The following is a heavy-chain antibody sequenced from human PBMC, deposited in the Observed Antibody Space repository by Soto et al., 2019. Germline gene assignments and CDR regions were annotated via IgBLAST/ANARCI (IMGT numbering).Heavy chain of an antibody. CDR1: GFTFSSYA. Sequence: EVQLLESGGGWLQPGGSLRLSCAASGFTFSSYAMNWVRQAPGKGLEWVSGITGSGAGSYYSDSVKGRITISRDNSKDRLYLQMNSLRAEDTAVYCCANAYSSSWPNDWFDPWGQGTLVTVSP. J-gene: IGHJ5*02. CDR2: ITGSGAGS. V-gene: IGHV3-23*01. CDR3: ANAYSSSWPNDWFDP. D-gene: IGHD6-13*01.